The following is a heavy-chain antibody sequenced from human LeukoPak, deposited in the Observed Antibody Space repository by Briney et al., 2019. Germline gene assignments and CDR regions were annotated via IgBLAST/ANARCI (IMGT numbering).Heavy chain of an antibody. CDR1: GFTFRNYV. CDR3: ARQTGESTNFDN. D-gene: IGHD2-2*01. Sequence: GGSLRLSCAASGFTFRNYVIHWVRQAPGKGPEWVAVTSSDLNVKLYADSVKGRFTISRDNSKNTLYLLMNSLRAEDTAMYHCARQTGESTNFDNWGQGTLVTVSS. CDR2: TSSDLNVK. V-gene: IGHV3-30-3*01. J-gene: IGHJ4*02.